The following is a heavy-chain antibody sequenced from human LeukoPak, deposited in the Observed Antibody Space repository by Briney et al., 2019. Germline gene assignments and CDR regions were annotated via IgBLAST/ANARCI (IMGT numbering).Heavy chain of an antibody. V-gene: IGHV3-23*01. CDR1: GFTFSSYA. CDR3: TAAIHTYNWFDP. Sequence: GGSLRLSCAASGFTFSSYAVSWVRQAPGKGLEWVSAISGSGGSTYYADSVKGRFTISRDNSKNTLYVEMNSLRAEDTAVYYCTAAIHTYNWFDPWGQGTLVTVSS. CDR2: ISGSGGST. J-gene: IGHJ5*02. D-gene: IGHD2-2*02.